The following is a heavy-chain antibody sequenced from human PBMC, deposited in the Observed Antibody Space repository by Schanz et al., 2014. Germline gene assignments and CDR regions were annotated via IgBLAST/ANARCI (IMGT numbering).Heavy chain of an antibody. D-gene: IGHD3-9*01. CDR1: GFTFSSYA. Sequence: EVQLLESGGGLVQPGGSLRLSCAASGFTFSSYAMSWVRQAPGQGLEWVSALSGSGGSAYYADSVKGRFTISRDNSKNTLYLQMNSLRAEDTAVDYCAKQIHYDILAVTRIWGQGTLVTVSS. CDR3: AKQIHYDILAVTRI. V-gene: IGHV3-23*01. J-gene: IGHJ4*02. CDR2: LSGSGGSA.